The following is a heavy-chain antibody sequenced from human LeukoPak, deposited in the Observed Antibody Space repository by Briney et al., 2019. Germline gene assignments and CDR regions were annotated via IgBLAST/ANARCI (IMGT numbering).Heavy chain of an antibody. D-gene: IGHD4-4*01. CDR2: INHSGST. CDR3: ARGNLATVTTYYGMDV. CDR1: GGSFSGYY. V-gene: IGHV4-34*01. Sequence: PSETLSLTCAVYGGSFSGYYWSWIRQPPGKGLEWIGEINHSGSTNYNPSLKSRVTISVDTSKNQFSLKLSSVTAADTAVYYCARGNLATVTTYYGMDVWGQGTTVTVSS. J-gene: IGHJ6*02.